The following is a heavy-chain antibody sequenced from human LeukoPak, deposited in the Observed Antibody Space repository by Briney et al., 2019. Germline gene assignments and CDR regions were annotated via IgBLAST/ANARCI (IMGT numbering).Heavy chain of an antibody. J-gene: IGHJ6*02. CDR3: ARRLLWFGELEGFGMDV. D-gene: IGHD3-10*01. CDR1: GFTFGTTA. Sequence: GGSLRLSCAASGFTFGTTAMSWVRQAPGKGLEWVSSISRSGSHIYYADSVKGRFTISRDNAKNSLYLQMNSLRAEDTAVYYCARRLLWFGELEGFGMDVWGQGTTVTVSS. V-gene: IGHV3-21*01. CDR2: ISRSGSHI.